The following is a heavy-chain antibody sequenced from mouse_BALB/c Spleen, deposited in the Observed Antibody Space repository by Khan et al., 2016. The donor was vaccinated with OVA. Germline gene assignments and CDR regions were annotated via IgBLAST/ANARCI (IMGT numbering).Heavy chain of an antibody. CDR2: VNPNNGDT. Sequence: VQLKESGPDLVKPGASVKISCKASGYSFTGYYMDWVKQSHGKSLEWIGRVNPNNGDTSYNQKFKDKAILTVDKSSITAYMEVRSLISEDSAVYYCARDVLDYWGQGTSVTVSS. CDR1: GYSFTGYY. CDR3: ARDVLDY. V-gene: IGHV1-26*01. J-gene: IGHJ4*01.